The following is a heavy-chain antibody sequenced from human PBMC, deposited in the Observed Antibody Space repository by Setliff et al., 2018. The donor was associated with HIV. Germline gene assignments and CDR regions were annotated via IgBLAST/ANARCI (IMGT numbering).Heavy chain of an antibody. Sequence: GGSLRLSCAASGFSFSIYHMNWVRQAPGRGLEWVSSISSSSSYIYYADSVKGRFTISRDNAKNSLYLQMNSLRAEDTAVYYCAKDYLSSSTWYGGLGYWGLGTLVTVSS. J-gene: IGHJ4*02. V-gene: IGHV3-21*01. CDR2: ISSSSSYI. CDR1: GFSFSIYH. D-gene: IGHD6-13*01. CDR3: AKDYLSSSTWYGGLGY.